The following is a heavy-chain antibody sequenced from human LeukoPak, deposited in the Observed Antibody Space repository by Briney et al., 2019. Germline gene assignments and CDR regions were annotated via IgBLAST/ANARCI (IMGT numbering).Heavy chain of an antibody. CDR2: ISYDGSDK. V-gene: IGHV3-30*18. CDR1: GFTFSIYG. Sequence: GGSLRLSCAASGFTFSIYGVHWVRQAPGKGLEWVAVISYDGSDKYYADSVKGRFTISRDNSKNTLYLQMNSLRAEDTAVYCCAKGPDSSGYCYYVDYWGRGTLVTVSS. D-gene: IGHD3-22*01. J-gene: IGHJ4*02. CDR3: AKGPDSSGYCYYVDY.